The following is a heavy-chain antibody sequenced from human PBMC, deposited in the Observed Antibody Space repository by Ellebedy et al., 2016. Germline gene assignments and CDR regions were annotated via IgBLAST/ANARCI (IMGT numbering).Heavy chain of an antibody. Sequence: GESLKIFXAASGFTFSSYAMSWVRQAPGKGLEWVSAISGSGGSTYYADSVKGRFTISRDNSKNTLYLQMNSLRAEDTAVYYCARDQPPMVGAKNYYYGMDVWGQGTTVTVSS. CDR3: ARDQPPMVGAKNYYYGMDV. D-gene: IGHD1-26*01. CDR1: GFTFSSYA. CDR2: ISGSGGST. J-gene: IGHJ6*02. V-gene: IGHV3-23*01.